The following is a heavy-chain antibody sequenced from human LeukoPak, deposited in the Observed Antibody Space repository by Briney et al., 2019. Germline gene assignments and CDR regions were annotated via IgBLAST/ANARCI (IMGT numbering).Heavy chain of an antibody. V-gene: IGHV4-4*07. Sequence: SETLSLTCTVSGGSISSYFWSWIRQPAGKGLEWIGRIYTSGTTDYNPSLKSRVTMSVDTSKNQFSLKLTSVTAADTAVYYCARELDYWGQGTLVTVSS. J-gene: IGHJ4*02. CDR2: IYTSGTT. CDR1: GGSISSYF. CDR3: ARELDY.